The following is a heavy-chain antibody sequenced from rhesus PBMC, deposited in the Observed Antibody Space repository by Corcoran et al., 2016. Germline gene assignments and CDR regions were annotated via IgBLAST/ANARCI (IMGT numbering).Heavy chain of an antibody. J-gene: IGHJ6*01. CDR3: AKYRWPLGGLDS. CDR1: GGSISSGHA. Sequence: QVQLKESGPGLVKTSETLSLTGDVTGGSISSGHAWAWIRQSPGKRLEWIVAFYTRSGSTNYNPSLQSRVTFSKDTSKNQLSLTLNSVTAADSALYYCAKYRWPLGGLDSWGQGVVLTVSA. CDR2: FYTRSGST. D-gene: IGHD1-44*01. V-gene: IGHV4S7*01.